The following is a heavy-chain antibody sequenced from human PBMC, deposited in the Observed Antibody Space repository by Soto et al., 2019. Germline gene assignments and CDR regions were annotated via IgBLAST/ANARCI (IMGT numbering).Heavy chain of an antibody. V-gene: IGHV3-7*01. CDR1: GFTFSTYW. J-gene: IGHJ4*02. Sequence: PGGSLRLSCAASGFTFSTYWMDWVRQTPGKGLEWVANINQDGSEKNYVDSVKGRFTIYRDNAKNSLYLQMGSLTAEDSVLYYCSRSLNSWGQGTLVTVSS. CDR2: INQDGSEK. CDR3: SRSLNS.